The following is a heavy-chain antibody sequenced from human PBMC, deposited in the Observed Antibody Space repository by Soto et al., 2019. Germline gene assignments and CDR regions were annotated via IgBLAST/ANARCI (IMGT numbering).Heavy chain of an antibody. Sequence: EVRVVESGGGLLQPGGSLTLSCVVSESTTDNYAMHWVRQVPGKGLEWVSGIFWVGGGTGYADSVKGRFTISRERAKNSLYLQMNSLRIEDTAIYYCGKDLSPGGLESWGQGTLVTVSS. CDR3: GKDLSPGGLES. J-gene: IGHJ4*02. CDR2: IFWVGGGT. CDR1: ESTTDNYA. V-gene: IGHV3-9*02. D-gene: IGHD3-16*01.